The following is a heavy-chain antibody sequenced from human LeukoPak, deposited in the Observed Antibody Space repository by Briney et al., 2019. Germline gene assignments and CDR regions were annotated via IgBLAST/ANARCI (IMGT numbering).Heavy chain of an antibody. Sequence: GGSLRLSCAASGSTFSTYAMNWVRQAPGKGPEWVAVISDDGRHNYYADSVKGRFTISRDNSKSTLYLQMNSLRDDDSAAYFCARVYLERLTAGYFDHWGQGTQVTVSP. CDR3: ARVYLERLTAGYFDH. CDR2: ISDDGRHN. J-gene: IGHJ4*02. V-gene: IGHV3-30*04. D-gene: IGHD2-8*01. CDR1: GSTFSTYA.